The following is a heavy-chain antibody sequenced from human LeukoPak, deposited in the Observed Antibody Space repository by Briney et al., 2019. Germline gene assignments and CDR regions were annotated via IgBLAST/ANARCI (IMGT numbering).Heavy chain of an antibody. CDR1: GFTFSSYA. CDR3: AKDGLVGATDWFDC. V-gene: IGHV3-23*01. D-gene: IGHD1-26*01. J-gene: IGHJ4*02. CDR2: ISGSGGST. Sequence: GGSLRLSCAASGFTFSSYAMSWVRQAPGKGLEWVSAISGSGGSTYYADSVKGRFTISRDISKNTLYLQLTSLRADDTAVYYCAKDGLVGATDWFDCWGQGTLVTVSS.